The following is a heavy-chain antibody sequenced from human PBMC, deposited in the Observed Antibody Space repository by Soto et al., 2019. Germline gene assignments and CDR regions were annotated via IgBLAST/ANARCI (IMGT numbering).Heavy chain of an antibody. Sequence: QVQLVESGGGVVQPGRSLRLSCAASGFTFSSYGMHWVRQAPGKGLEWVAVISYDGSNKYYADSVKGRFTISRDNSKNTLYLQMNSLRAEDTAVYYCATLGADPFDPWGQGTLVTVSS. CDR3: ATLGADPFDP. J-gene: IGHJ5*02. CDR2: ISYDGSNK. CDR1: GFTFSSYG. D-gene: IGHD3-16*01. V-gene: IGHV3-30*03.